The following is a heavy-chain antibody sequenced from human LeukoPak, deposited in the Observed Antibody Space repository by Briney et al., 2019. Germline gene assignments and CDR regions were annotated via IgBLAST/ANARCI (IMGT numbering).Heavy chain of an antibody. D-gene: IGHD3-16*01. CDR2: IYTSGST. Sequence: PSQTLSLTCTVSGVSISSGSYYWSWIRQPAGKGLEWIGRIYTSGSTNYNPSLKSRVTISVDTSKNQFSLKLSSVTAADTAVYYCARDGADGPLYYYGMDVWGQGTTVTVSS. CDR1: GVSISSGSYY. V-gene: IGHV4-61*02. CDR3: ARDGADGPLYYYGMDV. J-gene: IGHJ6*02.